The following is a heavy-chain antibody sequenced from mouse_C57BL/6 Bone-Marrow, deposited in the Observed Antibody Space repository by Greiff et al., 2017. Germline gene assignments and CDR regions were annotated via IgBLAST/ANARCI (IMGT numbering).Heavy chain of an antibody. D-gene: IGHD2-2*01. CDR2: IDPSDSET. J-gene: IGHJ1*03. CDR3: ARVGYYWYFDV. V-gene: IGHV1-52*01. Sequence: VQLQQPGAELVRPGSSVKLSCTASGYTFTSYWMHWVKQRPIQGLEWIGNIDPSDSETHYNQKFTDKATLTVDKSSSTAYMQLSSLTSEDSAVYYCARVGYYWYFDVWGTGTTVTVSS. CDR1: GYTFTSYW.